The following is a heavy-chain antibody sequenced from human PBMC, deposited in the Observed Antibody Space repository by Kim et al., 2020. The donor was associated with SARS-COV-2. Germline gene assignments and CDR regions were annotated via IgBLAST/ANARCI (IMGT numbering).Heavy chain of an antibody. CDR3: ARPSRRDAYNVFDS. D-gene: IGHD1-1*01. CDR2: IYPTDSDT. Sequence: GESLKISCKGSGYTFPTYWIGWVRQMPGKGLEWMGIIYPTDSDTRYSPSFQGQVTISADKSISTAYLQWSSLKASDTAMYYCARPSRRDAYNVFDSWGQGTLVTVSS. CDR1: GYTFPTYW. V-gene: IGHV5-51*01. J-gene: IGHJ4*02.